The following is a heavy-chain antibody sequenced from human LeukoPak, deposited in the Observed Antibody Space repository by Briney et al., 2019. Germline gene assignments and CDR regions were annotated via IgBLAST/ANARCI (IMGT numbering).Heavy chain of an antibody. CDR1: GFTFSSYA. Sequence: PGGSLRLSCAASGFTFSSYAMHWVRQAPGKGLEWVAVISYDGSNKYYADSVKGRFTISRDNSKNTLYLQMNSLRAEDTAVYYCAKGRSQQLVDFDYWGQGTLVTVSS. D-gene: IGHD6-13*01. CDR2: ISYDGSNK. V-gene: IGHV3-30*04. J-gene: IGHJ4*02. CDR3: AKGRSQQLVDFDY.